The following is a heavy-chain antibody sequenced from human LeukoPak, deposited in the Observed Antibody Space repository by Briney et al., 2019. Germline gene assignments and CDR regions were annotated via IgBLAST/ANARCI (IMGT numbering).Heavy chain of an antibody. D-gene: IGHD6-13*01. CDR3: ARDGSWFSPNWFDP. J-gene: IGHJ5*02. CDR2: ISYDGSNK. Sequence: GGSLRLSCAASGFTFSSYAMHWVRQAPGKGLEWVAVISYDGSNKYYADSVKGRFTISRDNSKNTLYLQMNSLRAEDTAVYYCARDGSWFSPNWFDPWGQGTLVTVSS. CDR1: GFTFSSYA. V-gene: IGHV3-30-3*01.